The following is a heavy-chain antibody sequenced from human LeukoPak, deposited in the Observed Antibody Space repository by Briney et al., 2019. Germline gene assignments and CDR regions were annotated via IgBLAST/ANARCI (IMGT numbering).Heavy chain of an antibody. V-gene: IGHV4-38-2*02. CDR3: AADLHVYYDFWSGYYN. J-gene: IGHJ4*02. CDR2: IYYSGST. D-gene: IGHD3-3*01. CDR1: GYSISSGYY. Sequence: PSETLSLTCTVSGYSISSGYYWGWIRQPPGKGLEWIGYIYYSGSTNYNPSLKSRVTISVDTSKNQFSLKLSSVTAADTAVYYCAADLHVYYDFWSGYYNWGQGTLVTVSS.